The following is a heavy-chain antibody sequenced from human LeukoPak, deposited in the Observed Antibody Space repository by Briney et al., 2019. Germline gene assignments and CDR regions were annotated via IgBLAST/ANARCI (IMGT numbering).Heavy chain of an antibody. CDR1: GFTFSSYW. CDR2: IRHDGSEK. V-gene: IGHV3-7*01. CDR3: ARGGSRHYNF. J-gene: IGHJ4*02. D-gene: IGHD3-10*01. Sequence: SGGSLRLSCAASGFTFSSYWMSWVRQAPGKGLEWVANIRHDGSEKYYVDSVKGRFTISRDNAKDSLYLQMNSLRVEDTAVYYCARGGSRHYNFWGQGTLVTVSS.